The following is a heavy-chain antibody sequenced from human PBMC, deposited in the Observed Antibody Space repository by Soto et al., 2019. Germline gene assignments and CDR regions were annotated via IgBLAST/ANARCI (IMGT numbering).Heavy chain of an antibody. Sequence: QVQLQESGPGLVKPSETLSLTCTVSGGSVSSGSYYWSWIRQPPGKGLEWIGYIYYSGSTNYNPSLKSRVTISVDTSKNQFSLKLSSVTAADTAVYYCARGEGSGWYRRFDYWGQGTLVTVSS. V-gene: IGHV4-61*01. CDR1: GGSVSSGSYY. J-gene: IGHJ4*02. CDR3: ARGEGSGWYRRFDY. D-gene: IGHD6-19*01. CDR2: IYYSGST.